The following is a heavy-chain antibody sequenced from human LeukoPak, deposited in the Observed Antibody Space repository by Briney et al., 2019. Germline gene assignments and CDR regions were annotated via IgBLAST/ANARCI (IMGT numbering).Heavy chain of an antibody. Sequence: ASVKVSCKASGYTFTGYYMHWVRQAPGQRLEWMGWINAGNGNTKYSQELQGRVTITRDTSASTAYMELSSLRSEDMAVYYCAKGYSNYYDYWGQGTLVTVSS. D-gene: IGHD4-11*01. V-gene: IGHV1-3*03. CDR1: GYTFTGYY. CDR2: INAGNGNT. CDR3: AKGYSNYYDY. J-gene: IGHJ4*02.